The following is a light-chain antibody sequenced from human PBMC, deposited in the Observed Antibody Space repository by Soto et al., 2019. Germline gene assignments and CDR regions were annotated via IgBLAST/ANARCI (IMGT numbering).Light chain of an antibody. CDR3: QQYCCSPPIT. CDR1: QSVSSSY. J-gene: IGKJ5*01. Sequence: ETVLTQSPGTLSLSPGERATLSCRASQSVSSSYLAWYQQKPGQAPRLLIYGASRRATGIPDRFSGSGSGTDFTLTISRLEPEDFAVYYCQQYCCSPPITFGQGTRLEIK. V-gene: IGKV3-20*01. CDR2: GAS.